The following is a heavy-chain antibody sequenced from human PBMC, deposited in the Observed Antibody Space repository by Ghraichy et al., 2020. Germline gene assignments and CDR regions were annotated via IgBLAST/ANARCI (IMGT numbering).Heavy chain of an antibody. D-gene: IGHD6-13*01. Sequence: GGSLRLSCAASGFTFSNYWMTWVRQAPGKGLEWVANIKPDGGERHYVDSVKGRFTISRDNAKNSLNSLRAEDTAVYYCAKCRGSTWNDALDIWGQGTMVTVSS. V-gene: IGHV3-7*01. CDR3: AKCRGSTWNDALDI. CDR2: IKPDGGER. CDR1: GFTFSNYW. J-gene: IGHJ3*02.